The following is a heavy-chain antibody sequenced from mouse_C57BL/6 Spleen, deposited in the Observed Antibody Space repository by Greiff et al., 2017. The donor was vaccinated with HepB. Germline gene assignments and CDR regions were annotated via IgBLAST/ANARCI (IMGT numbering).Heavy chain of an antibody. CDR2: IDPSDSYT. D-gene: IGHD2-1*01. V-gene: IGHV1-59*01. CDR3: AEGNGGAMDY. CDR1: GYTFTSYW. J-gene: IGHJ4*01. Sequence: QVQLKQPGAELVRPGTSVKLSCKASGYTFTSYWMHWVKQRPGQGLEWIGVIDPSDSYTNYNQKFKGKATLTVDTSSSTAYMQLSSLTSEDSAVYYCAEGNGGAMDYWGQGTSVTVSS.